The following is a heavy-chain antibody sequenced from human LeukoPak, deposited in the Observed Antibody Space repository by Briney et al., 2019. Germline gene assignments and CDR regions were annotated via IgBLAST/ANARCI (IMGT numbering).Heavy chain of an antibody. CDR1: GYTFTSYY. D-gene: IGHD6-13*01. J-gene: IGHJ3*02. CDR3: ARDPLSSWYIEGAFDI. V-gene: IGHV1-46*01. Sequence: ASVTVSCKASGYTFTSYYMHWVRQAPGQGLEWMGIINPSGGSTSYAQKFQGRVTMTRDMSTSTVYMELSSLRSEDTAVYYCARDPLSSWYIEGAFDIWGQGTMVTVSS. CDR2: INPSGGST.